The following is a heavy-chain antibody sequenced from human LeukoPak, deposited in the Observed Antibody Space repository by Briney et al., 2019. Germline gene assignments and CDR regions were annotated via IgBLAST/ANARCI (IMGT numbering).Heavy chain of an antibody. D-gene: IGHD6-25*01. CDR1: GDSISRSTYY. CDR3: ARSSGTGTFSY. J-gene: IGHJ4*02. CDR2: VYYGRSP. V-gene: IGHV4-39*02. Sequence: SETLSLTCTVSGDSISRSTYYWAWIRQPPGKGLEWIGSVYYGRSPYFNPSLESRATVSVDTSKNHFSLKMSSVTAADTAVYYCARSSGTGTFSYWGQGTLVTVSS.